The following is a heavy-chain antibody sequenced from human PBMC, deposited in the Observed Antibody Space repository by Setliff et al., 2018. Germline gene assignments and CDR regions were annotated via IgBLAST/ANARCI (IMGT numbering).Heavy chain of an antibody. J-gene: IGHJ3*02. CDR3: ARSSDSGYYHQRDAFDI. Sequence: ASVKVSCKASGYTFNSYGINWLRRAPGQGLEWLGWISPYNGNTKYAQTVQDRITMATDTSTRTSYMELSSLRSGDTAVYFCARSSDSGYYHQRDAFDIWGQGTRVTVSS. CDR1: GYTFNSYG. V-gene: IGHV1-18*01. CDR2: ISPYNGNT. D-gene: IGHD3-22*01.